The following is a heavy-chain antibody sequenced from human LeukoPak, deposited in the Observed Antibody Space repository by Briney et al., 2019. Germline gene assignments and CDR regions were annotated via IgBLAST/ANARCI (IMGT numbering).Heavy chain of an antibody. CDR1: GGSFSGYY. V-gene: IGHV4-34*01. Sequence: SETLSLTCTVYGGSFSGYYWSWIRQPPGKGLEWIGEINHSGSTNYNPSLKSRVTISVDTSKNQFSLKLSSVTAADTAVYYCARGRRGQLGIDYWGQGTLVTVSS. J-gene: IGHJ4*02. CDR3: ARGRRGQLGIDY. D-gene: IGHD6-13*01. CDR2: INHSGST.